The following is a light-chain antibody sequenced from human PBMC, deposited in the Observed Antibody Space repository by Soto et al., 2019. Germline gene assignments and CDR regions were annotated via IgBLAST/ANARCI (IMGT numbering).Light chain of an antibody. Sequence: ENVLTKSPGTLSLSPGERATLSCRASQSVSSSYLAWYQQKPGQAPRLLIYGASSRATGIPDRVSSSGSGTEFTLTISRLEHEDFAVYYCQQYFSDPPYTFGLGPQLEIK. CDR1: QSVSSSY. CDR3: QQYFSDPPYT. V-gene: IGKV3-20*01. J-gene: IGKJ2*01. CDR2: GAS.